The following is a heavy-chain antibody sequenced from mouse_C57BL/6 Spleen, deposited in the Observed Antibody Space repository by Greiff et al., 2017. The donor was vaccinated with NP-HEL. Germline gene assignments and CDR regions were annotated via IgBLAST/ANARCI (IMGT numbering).Heavy chain of an antibody. D-gene: IGHD2-10*02. J-gene: IGHJ2*01. CDR3: AREGPRYYFDY. Sequence: QVQLKQSGAELVKPGASVKLSCKASGYTFTSYWMHWVKQRPGQGLEWIGMIHPNSGSTNYNEKFKSKATLTVDKSSSTAYMQLSSLTSEDSAVYYCAREGPRYYFDYWGQGTTLTVSS. CDR1: GYTFTSYW. CDR2: IHPNSGST. V-gene: IGHV1-64*01.